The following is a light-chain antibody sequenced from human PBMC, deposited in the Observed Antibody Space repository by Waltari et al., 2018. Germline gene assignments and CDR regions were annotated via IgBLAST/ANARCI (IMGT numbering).Light chain of an antibody. CDR1: SSDVGNYNL. CDR3: CSYAASSTWV. V-gene: IGLV2-23*02. CDR2: EVA. J-gene: IGLJ3*02. Sequence: QSVLTQPASVSGSPGQSITISCTGTSSDVGNYNLVSWYQQHPGKAPKLMIYEVATRPSGVSNRFSGSKSGNTASLTISGLQAEDEADYYCCSYAASSTWVFGGGTKLTVL.